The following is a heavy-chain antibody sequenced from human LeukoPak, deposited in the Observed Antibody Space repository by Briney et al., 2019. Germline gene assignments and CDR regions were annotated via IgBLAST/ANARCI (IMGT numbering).Heavy chain of an antibody. CDR2: ISYDGSNK. CDR3: ARDTSGWLQH. D-gene: IGHD6-19*01. V-gene: IGHV3-30*04. Sequence: EGSLRLSCAASGFTFSSYAMHWVRQAPGKGLEWVAVISYDGSNKYYADSVKGRFTISRDNSKNTLYLQMNSLRAEDTAVYYCARDTSGWLQHWGQGTLVTVSS. CDR1: GFTFSSYA. J-gene: IGHJ1*01.